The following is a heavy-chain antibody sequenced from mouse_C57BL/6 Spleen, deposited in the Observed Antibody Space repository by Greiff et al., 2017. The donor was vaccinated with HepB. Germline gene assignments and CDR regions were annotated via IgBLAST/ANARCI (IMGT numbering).Heavy chain of an antibody. J-gene: IGHJ3*01. Sequence: QVQLKESGAELVRPGASVKLSCKASGYTFTDYYINWVKQRPGQGLEWIARIYPGSGNTYYNEKFKGKATLTAEKSSSTAYMQLSSLTSEDSAVYFCARSDYSNSFAYWGQGTLVTVSA. V-gene: IGHV1-76*01. CDR1: GYTFTDYY. D-gene: IGHD2-5*01. CDR2: IYPGSGNT. CDR3: ARSDYSNSFAY.